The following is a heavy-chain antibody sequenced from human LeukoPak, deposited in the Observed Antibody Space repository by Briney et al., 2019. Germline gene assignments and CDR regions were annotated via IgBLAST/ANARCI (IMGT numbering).Heavy chain of an antibody. V-gene: IGHV1-8*01. CDR3: ARGPPYYYDSSGYYSN. J-gene: IGHJ4*02. CDR1: GYTFTSYD. CDR2: MNHNSGNT. Sequence: ASVKVSCKASGYTFTSYDINWVRQATGQGLEWMGWMNHNSGNTGYAQKFQGRVTMTRNTSISTAYMELSSLRSEDTAVYYCARGPPYYYDSSGYYSNWGQGTLVTVSS. D-gene: IGHD3-22*01.